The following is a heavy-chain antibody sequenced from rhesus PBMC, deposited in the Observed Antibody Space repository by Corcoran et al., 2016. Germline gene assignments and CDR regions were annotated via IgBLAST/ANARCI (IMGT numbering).Heavy chain of an antibody. CDR1: GYSFTSYW. V-gene: IGHV5-20*01. CDR3: AKDGNSKFGLVMVGLDS. CDR2: IDPSDSDT. D-gene: IGHD3-3*01. J-gene: IGHJ6*01. Sequence: EVQLVQSGAEVKRPGESLKISCKTSGYSFTSYWISWVRQMPGKGLEWMGAIDPSDSDTRYNPSFQGQVTISADKSISTAYLQWSRLKASDTATYYCAKDGNSKFGLVMVGLDSWGQGVVVTVSS.